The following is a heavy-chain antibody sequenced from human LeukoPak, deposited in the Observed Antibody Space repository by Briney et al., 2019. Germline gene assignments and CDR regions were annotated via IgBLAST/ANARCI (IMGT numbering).Heavy chain of an antibody. V-gene: IGHV3-30-3*01. CDR2: ISYDGSNK. J-gene: IGHJ4*02. CDR3: AKDHWNDPVGYFDY. D-gene: IGHD1-1*01. CDR1: GFTFSSYA. Sequence: GGSLRLSCAASGFTFSSYAMHWVRQAPGKGLEWVAVISYDGSNKYYADSVKGRFTISRDNSKNTLYLQMNSLRAEDTAVYYCAKDHWNDPVGYFDYWGQGTLVTVSS.